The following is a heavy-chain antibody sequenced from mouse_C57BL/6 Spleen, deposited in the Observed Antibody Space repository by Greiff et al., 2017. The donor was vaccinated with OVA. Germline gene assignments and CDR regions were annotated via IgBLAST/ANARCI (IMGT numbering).Heavy chain of an antibody. V-gene: IGHV1-53*01. Sequence: VQLQQSGTELVKPGASVKLSCKASGYTFTSYWMHWVKQRPGQGLEWIGNINPSNGGTNYNEKFKSKATLTVDKSSSTAYMQLSSLTSEDSAVYYCASGSSFYYAMDYWGQGTSVTVSS. CDR1: GYTFTSYW. J-gene: IGHJ4*01. CDR2: INPSNGGT. CDR3: ASGSSFYYAMDY. D-gene: IGHD1-1*01.